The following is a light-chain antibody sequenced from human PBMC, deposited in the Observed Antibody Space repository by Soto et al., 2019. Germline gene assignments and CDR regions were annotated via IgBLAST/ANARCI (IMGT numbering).Light chain of an antibody. Sequence: QSVLTQPPSVSGSPGQSVTISCTGTSSDVGSYNRVSWYQQPPGTAPKLMIYEVSNRPLGVPDRFSGSKSGNTASLTISGLQAEDEADYYCSFYTRRSTWVFGGGTKLTVL. CDR1: SSDVGSYNR. J-gene: IGLJ3*02. V-gene: IGLV2-18*01. CDR3: SFYTRRSTWV. CDR2: EVS.